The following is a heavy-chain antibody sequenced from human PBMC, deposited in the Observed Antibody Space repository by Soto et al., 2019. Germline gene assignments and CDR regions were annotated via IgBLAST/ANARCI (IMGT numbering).Heavy chain of an antibody. CDR1: GGSISSGGYY. J-gene: IGHJ5*02. CDR3: AREGAGGYYYDSSGRFDP. CDR2: IYYSGST. V-gene: IGHV4-31*03. D-gene: IGHD3-22*01. Sequence: QVQLQESGPGLVKPSQTLSLTCTVSGGSISSGGYYWSWIRQPPGKGLEWIGYIYYSGSTYYNPSLKSRVTISVDTAKNQFSLKLSSLTAADTAVYYCAREGAGGYYYDSSGRFDPWGQGTLVTVSS.